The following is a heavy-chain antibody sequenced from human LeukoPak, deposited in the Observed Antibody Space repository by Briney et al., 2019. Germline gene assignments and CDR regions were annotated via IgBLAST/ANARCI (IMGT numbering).Heavy chain of an antibody. V-gene: IGHV3-48*01. J-gene: IGHJ6*02. CDR3: ARGEEGYCSSISCYGMDV. D-gene: IGHD2-2*01. Sequence: HSGGSLRLSCAASGFTFSTYRMNWVRQAPGKGLEWVSYISSSSSTIYQADSVKGRFTISRDNAKNSLYLQMNSLRAEDTAVYYCARGEEGYCSSISCYGMDVWGQGTTVTVSS. CDR2: ISSSSSTI. CDR1: GFTFSTYR.